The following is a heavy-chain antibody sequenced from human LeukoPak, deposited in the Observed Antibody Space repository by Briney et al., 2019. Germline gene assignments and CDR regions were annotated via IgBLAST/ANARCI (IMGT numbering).Heavy chain of an antibody. D-gene: IGHD3-22*01. V-gene: IGHV3-23*01. CDR2: ISCSGGST. J-gene: IGHJ1*01. CDR1: GFTFSSYA. Sequence: GGSLRLSCAASGFTFSSYAMSWVRQAPGKGLEWVSAISCSGGSTYYADSVKGRFTISRDNSKNTLYLQMNSLRAEDTAVYYCANSDYYDSSGYPLDAEYFQHWGQGTLVTVSS. CDR3: ANSDYYDSSGYPLDAEYFQH.